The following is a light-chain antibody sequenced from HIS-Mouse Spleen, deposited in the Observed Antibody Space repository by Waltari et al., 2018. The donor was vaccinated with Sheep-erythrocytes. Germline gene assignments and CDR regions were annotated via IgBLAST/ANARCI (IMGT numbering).Light chain of an antibody. V-gene: IGLV2-11*01. CDR3: CSYAGSYTWV. Sequence: QSALTQPRSVSGSPGQSVTISCTGTSSYVGCYTQVPWYQQHPGKAPKLMIYDVSKRPSGVPDRFSGSKSGNTASLTISGLQAEDEADYYCCSYAGSYTWVFGGGTKLTVL. J-gene: IGLJ3*02. CDR1: SSYVGCYTQ. CDR2: DVS.